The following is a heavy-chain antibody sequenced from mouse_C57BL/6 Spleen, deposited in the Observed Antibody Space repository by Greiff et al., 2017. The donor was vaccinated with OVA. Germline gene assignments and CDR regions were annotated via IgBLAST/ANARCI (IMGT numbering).Heavy chain of an antibody. CDR1: GYTFTDYY. CDR2: INPNNGGT. CDR3: ARKRAIYGPFDY. D-gene: IGHD1-1*01. J-gene: IGHJ2*01. V-gene: IGHV1-26*01. Sequence: EVQLQQSGPELVKPGASVKISCKASGYTFTDYYMNWVKQSHGKSLEWIGDINPNNGGTSYNQKFKGKATLTVDKSSSKAYMELRSLTSEDSAVYYCARKRAIYGPFDYWGQGTTLTVSS.